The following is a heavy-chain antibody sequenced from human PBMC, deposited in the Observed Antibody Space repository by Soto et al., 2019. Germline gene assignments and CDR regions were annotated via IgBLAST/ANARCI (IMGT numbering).Heavy chain of an antibody. D-gene: IGHD3-10*01. CDR3: ARGVMVRGVIIRSYYYYMDV. CDR2: ISAYNGNT. Sequence: ASVKVSCKASGYTFTSYGISWVRQVPGQGLEWMGWISAYNGNTNYAQKIQGRVTMTTDTSTSTAYMELRSLRSDDTAVYYCARGVMVRGVIIRSYYYYMDVWGKGTTVTVSS. CDR1: GYTFTSYG. J-gene: IGHJ6*03. V-gene: IGHV1-18*01.